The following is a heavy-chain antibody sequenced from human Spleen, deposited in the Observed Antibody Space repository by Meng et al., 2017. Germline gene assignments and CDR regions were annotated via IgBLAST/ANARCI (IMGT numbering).Heavy chain of an antibody. CDR2: ISYDGSNK. CDR3: ARDPGLRFLEWLLYRSDYYYYGMDV. V-gene: IGHV3-30*01. D-gene: IGHD3-3*01. J-gene: IGHJ6*02. CDR1: GFTFSSYA. Sequence: GESLKISCAASGFTFSSYAMHWVRQAPGKGLEWVAVISYDGSNKYYADSVKGRFTISRDNSKNTLYLQMNSLRAEDTAVYYCARDPGLRFLEWLLYRSDYYYYGMDVWGQGTTVTVSS.